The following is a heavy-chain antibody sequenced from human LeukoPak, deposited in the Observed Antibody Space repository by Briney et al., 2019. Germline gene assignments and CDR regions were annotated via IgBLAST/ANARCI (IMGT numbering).Heavy chain of an antibody. D-gene: IGHD3-3*01. V-gene: IGHV3-48*03. J-gene: IGHJ4*02. Sequence: LSGGSLRLSCAASGFTFSSYEMNWVRQAPGKGLEWVSYISSSGSTIYYADSVKGRFTISRDNAKNSLYLQMNSLRAEDTAVYYCARDQLPSQFLEWHYFDYWGQGTLVTVSS. CDR1: GFTFSSYE. CDR2: ISSSGSTI. CDR3: ARDQLPSQFLEWHYFDY.